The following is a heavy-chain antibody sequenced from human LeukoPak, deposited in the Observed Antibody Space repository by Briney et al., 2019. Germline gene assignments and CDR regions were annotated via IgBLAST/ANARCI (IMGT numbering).Heavy chain of an antibody. Sequence: PSETLSLTCAVYGGSFSGCYWSWIRQPPGKGLEWIGEVNHSGSTNYNPSLKSRVTISVDTSKNQFSLKLSSVTAADTAVYYCAREAWVPAAIRRYYYYYMDVWGKGTTVTVSS. CDR2: VNHSGST. V-gene: IGHV4-34*01. D-gene: IGHD2-2*02. J-gene: IGHJ6*03. CDR3: AREAWVPAAIRRYYYYYMDV. CDR1: GGSFSGCY.